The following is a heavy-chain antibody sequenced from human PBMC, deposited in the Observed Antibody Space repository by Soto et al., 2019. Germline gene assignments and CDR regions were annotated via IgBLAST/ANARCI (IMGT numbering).Heavy chain of an antibody. Sequence: SETLSLTCAVYGGSFSGYYWSWIRQPPGKGLEWIGEINHSGSTNYNPSLKSRVTISVDKSKNQFSLKLSSVTAADTAVYYCARVSGNYYYGMDVWGQGTTVTVSS. CDR1: GGSFSGYY. CDR2: INHSGST. D-gene: IGHD3-10*01. J-gene: IGHJ6*02. CDR3: ARVSGNYYYGMDV. V-gene: IGHV4-34*01.